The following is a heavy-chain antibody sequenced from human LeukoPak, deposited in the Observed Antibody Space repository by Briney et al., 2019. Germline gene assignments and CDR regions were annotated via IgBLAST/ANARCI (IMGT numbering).Heavy chain of an antibody. J-gene: IGHJ5*02. D-gene: IGHD1-7*01. CDR3: ARVIWYNWNYGDWFDP. CDR1: GFTFSSYA. Sequence: GGSLRLSCAASGFTFSSYAMHWVRQAPGKGLEWVAVISYDGSNKYYADSVKGRFTISRDNSKNTLYLQMNSLRAEDTAVYYCARVIWYNWNYGDWFDPWGQGTLVTVSS. CDR2: ISYDGSNK. V-gene: IGHV3-30-3*01.